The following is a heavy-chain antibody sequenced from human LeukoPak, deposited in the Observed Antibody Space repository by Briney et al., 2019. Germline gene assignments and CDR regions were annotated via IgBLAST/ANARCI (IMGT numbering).Heavy chain of an antibody. CDR3: ARDTGYSYGGRHYYYMDV. CDR2: IYTSGST. D-gene: IGHD5-18*01. V-gene: IGHV4-4*07. Sequence: PSETLSLTCTVSGGSISSYYWSWIRQPAGKGLEWIGRIYTSGSTNYNPSLKSRVTMSVDTSKNQFSLKLSSVTAADTAVYYCARDTGYSYGGRHYYYMDVWGKGTTVTISS. CDR1: GGSISSYY. J-gene: IGHJ6*03.